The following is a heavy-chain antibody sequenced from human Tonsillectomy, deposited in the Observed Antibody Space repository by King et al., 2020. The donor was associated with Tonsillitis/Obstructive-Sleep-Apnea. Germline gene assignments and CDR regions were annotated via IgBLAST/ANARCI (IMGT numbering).Heavy chain of an antibody. Sequence: VQLVESGGGLVKPGGSLRLSCAASGFTFSNAWMSWVRQAPGKGLEWVGRIKSKTAGGTTDYAAPVKGRFTISRDDSKNTLYLQMNSLKTEDTAVYYCTTALYYYDSSGYYYCYWGQGTLVTVSS. CDR1: GFTFSNAW. D-gene: IGHD3-22*01. CDR3: TTALYYYDSSGYYYCY. J-gene: IGHJ4*02. V-gene: IGHV3-15*01. CDR2: IKSKTAGGTT.